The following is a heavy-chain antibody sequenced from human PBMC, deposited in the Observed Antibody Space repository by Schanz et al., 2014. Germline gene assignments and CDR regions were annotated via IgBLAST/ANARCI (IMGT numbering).Heavy chain of an antibody. V-gene: IGHV3-48*01. Sequence: EVQLVESGGGVVQPGRSLRLSCAASGFTFSTHAMHWVRQAPGKGLEWISYITYNGGTIYYADSVKGRFTISRDNAKNSLYLEMNSLRAEDTALYYCARDRRNADLDYWGQGTLVTVSS. D-gene: IGHD1-1*01. CDR2: ITYNGGTI. J-gene: IGHJ4*02. CDR3: ARDRRNADLDY. CDR1: GFTFSTHA.